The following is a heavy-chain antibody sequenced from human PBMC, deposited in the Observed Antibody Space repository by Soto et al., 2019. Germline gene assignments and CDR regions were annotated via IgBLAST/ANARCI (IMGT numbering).Heavy chain of an antibody. V-gene: IGHV4-30-4*01. J-gene: IGHJ4*02. Sequence: SETLSLTCTVSGDSISGGDYYWSWIRQPPGKGLEWIGYIYYSGSTYYNPSLKSRVTISVDTSKNQFSLKLSSVTAADTAVYYCARDPRYDFWSGPFFWGQGTLVTVSS. CDR3: ARDPRYDFWSGPFF. CDR1: GDSISGGDYY. D-gene: IGHD3-3*01. CDR2: IYYSGST.